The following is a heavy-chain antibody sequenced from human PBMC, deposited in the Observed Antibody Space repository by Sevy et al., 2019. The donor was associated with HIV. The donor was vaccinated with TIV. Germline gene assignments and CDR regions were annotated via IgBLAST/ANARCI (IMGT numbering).Heavy chain of an antibody. CDR3: ARIYDH. Sequence: SETLFLTCSVSGGSIATFGSFWGWIRQPPGKGLEWIGDISYRGATNYNPSLKSRATLSVDTSKSQLSLKLTSLTPADTAVYYCARIYDHWGQGVLVTVSS. CDR1: GGSIATFGSF. V-gene: IGHV4-39*01. J-gene: IGHJ5*02. CDR2: ISYRGAT.